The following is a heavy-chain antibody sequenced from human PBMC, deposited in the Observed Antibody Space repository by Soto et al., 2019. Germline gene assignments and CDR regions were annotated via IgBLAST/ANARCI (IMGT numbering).Heavy chain of an antibody. CDR3: VRDASIPFHY. D-gene: IGHD2-2*02. J-gene: IGHJ4*02. V-gene: IGHV4-30-4*01. Sequence: PSETLCLTCTVSGGSVSSGDHYWSWIRQSPGKGLEWIGYIYYRGTTYYNPSLSSRLTISVDTSKNQFSLKLRSVTAADTAVYYCVRDASIPFHYRGQGTLVTVSS. CDR2: IYYRGTT. CDR1: GGSVSSGDHY.